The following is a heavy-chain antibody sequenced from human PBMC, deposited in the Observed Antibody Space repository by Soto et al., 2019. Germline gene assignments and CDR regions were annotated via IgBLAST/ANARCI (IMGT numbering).Heavy chain of an antibody. J-gene: IGHJ4*02. CDR1: GLTFSRYA. V-gene: IGHV3-23*04. CDR2: INPSGDIT. Sequence: EEQLVESGGGLVQPGGSLRLSCAASGLTFSRYAMSWVRQAPGKGLEWVSIINPSGDITYYGDSVKGRFTISRDNSKNTLSLQMNSLRAEDTAVYYCAKSLRPSSLTTDYFDDRGQGTLVTVSS. CDR3: AKSLRPSSLTTDYFDD. D-gene: IGHD4-17*01.